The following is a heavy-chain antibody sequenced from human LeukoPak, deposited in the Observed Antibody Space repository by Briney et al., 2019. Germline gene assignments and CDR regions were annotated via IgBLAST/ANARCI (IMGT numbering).Heavy chain of an antibody. J-gene: IGHJ3*02. Sequence: PGGSLRLSCAASGFTFDDYAMHWVRQAPGKGLEWVSGISWNSGSIGYADSVKGRFAISRDNAKNTLYLQMNSLRAEDTAVYYCARDGPALYYDILTGSSAAFDIWGQGTMVTVSS. V-gene: IGHV3-9*01. CDR3: ARDGPALYYDILTGSSAAFDI. CDR1: GFTFDDYA. CDR2: ISWNSGSI. D-gene: IGHD3-9*01.